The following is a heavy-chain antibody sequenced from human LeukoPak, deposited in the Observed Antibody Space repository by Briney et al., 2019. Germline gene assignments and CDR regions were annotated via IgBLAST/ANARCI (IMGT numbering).Heavy chain of an antibody. CDR2: IYYSGST. CDR1: GGSISSYY. J-gene: IGHJ4*02. CDR3: ARHSPITCGGDCPPIN. Sequence: SETLSLTCTVSGGSISSYYWSWIRQPPGKGLEWIGYIYYSGSTNYNPSLKSRVTISVDTSKNQFSLKLSSVTAADTAVYYCARHSPITCGGDCPPINWGQGTLVTASS. D-gene: IGHD2-21*02. V-gene: IGHV4-59*08.